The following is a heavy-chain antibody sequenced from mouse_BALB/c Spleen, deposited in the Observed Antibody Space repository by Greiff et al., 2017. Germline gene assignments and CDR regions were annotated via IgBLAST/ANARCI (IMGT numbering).Heavy chain of an antibody. CDR3: ARHPSGRNYAMDY. V-gene: IGHV5-6*01. CDR1: GFTFSSYG. J-gene: IGHJ4*01. CDR2: ISSGGSYT. Sequence: EVHLVESGGDLVKPGGSLKLSCAASGFTFSSYGMSWVRQTPDKRLEWVATISSGGSYTYYPDSVKGRFTISRDNAKNTLYLQMSSLKSEDTAMYYCARHPSGRNYAMDYWGQGTSVTVSS. D-gene: IGHD4-1*01.